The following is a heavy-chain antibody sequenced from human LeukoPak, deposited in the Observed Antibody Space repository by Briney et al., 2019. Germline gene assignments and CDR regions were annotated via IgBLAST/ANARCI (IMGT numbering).Heavy chain of an antibody. CDR3: ARELADTYYYDSSGYQYHRGFDY. Sequence: GGSLRLSCAASGFTFSDYYMSWIRQAPGKGLEGVSYISSSGSTIYYADSVKGRFTISRDNAKNSLYLQMNSLRAEDTAVYYCARELADTYYYDSSGYQYHRGFDYWGQGTLVTVSS. CDR2: ISSSGSTI. D-gene: IGHD3-22*01. V-gene: IGHV3-11*01. CDR1: GFTFSDYY. J-gene: IGHJ4*02.